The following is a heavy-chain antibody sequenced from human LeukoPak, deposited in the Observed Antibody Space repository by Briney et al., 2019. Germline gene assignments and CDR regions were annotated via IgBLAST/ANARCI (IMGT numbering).Heavy chain of an antibody. V-gene: IGHV4-4*07. CDR2: IFASGST. CDR1: GGSFSGYY. D-gene: IGHD1-26*01. J-gene: IGHJ4*02. CDR3: ARDRGGGTYGFDY. Sequence: SETLSLTCAVYGGSFSGYYWSWIRQPAGKGLEWIGRIFASGSTNHNPSLNSRVTMSVDTSKNQFSLKLRSVTAADTAVYYCARDRGGGTYGFDYWGQGTLVTVSS.